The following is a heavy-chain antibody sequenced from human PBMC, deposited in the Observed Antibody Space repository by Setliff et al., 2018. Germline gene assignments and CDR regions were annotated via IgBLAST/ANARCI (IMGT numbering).Heavy chain of an antibody. Sequence: PGGSLRLSCVASGFRFSDYEMNWVRQAPGKGLEWVSYIGNIGTKISYTDSVKGRFTVSRDDAKNSLYLQMNNLRAEDTATYYCARDGGEYWGQGTLVTVSS. D-gene: IGHD3-16*01. J-gene: IGHJ4*02. CDR3: ARDGGEY. CDR1: GFRFSDYE. V-gene: IGHV3-48*03. CDR2: IGNIGTKI.